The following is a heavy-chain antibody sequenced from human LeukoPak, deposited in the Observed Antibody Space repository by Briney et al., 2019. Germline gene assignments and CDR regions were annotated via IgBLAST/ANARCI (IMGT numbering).Heavy chain of an antibody. CDR1: GFTFSSYA. V-gene: IGHV3-23*01. D-gene: IGHD3-22*01. Sequence: GGSLRLSCAASGFTFSSYAMSWVRQAPGKGLEWVSAISGSGGNTYYADSVRGRFTISRDNAKNSLYLQMNSLRAEDTAVYYCASSYHDSSGPLDYWGQGTLVSVSS. CDR2: ISGSGGNT. CDR3: ASSYHDSSGPLDY. J-gene: IGHJ4*02.